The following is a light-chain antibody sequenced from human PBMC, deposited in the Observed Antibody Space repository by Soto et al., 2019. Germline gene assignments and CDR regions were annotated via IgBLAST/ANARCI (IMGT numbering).Light chain of an antibody. CDR1: SSDVGGYKY. CDR3: CSSAGSSVWV. J-gene: IGLJ3*02. V-gene: IGLV2-11*01. Sequence: QSALTQPRSVSGSPGQSVIISCTGTSSDVGGYKYVSWYQQHPGKAPKLVIYDVSERPSGVPDRFSGSKSGNTASLTISGLQAEDEADSNCCSSAGSSVWVFGGGTKLTVL. CDR2: DVS.